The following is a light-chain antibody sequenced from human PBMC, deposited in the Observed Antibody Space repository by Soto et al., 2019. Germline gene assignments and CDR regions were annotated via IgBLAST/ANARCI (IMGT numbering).Light chain of an antibody. V-gene: IGKV3-11*01. J-gene: IGKJ2*01. Sequence: EIVLTQSPATLSLSPGERATISCRASQSVRSYLAWYQQKPGQAPRLLIYDASNRATGIPARFSGSGSGTDFTLTISSLEPEDFAVYYCQQRSNWPPYTFGQGTKLEIK. CDR3: QQRSNWPPYT. CDR2: DAS. CDR1: QSVRSY.